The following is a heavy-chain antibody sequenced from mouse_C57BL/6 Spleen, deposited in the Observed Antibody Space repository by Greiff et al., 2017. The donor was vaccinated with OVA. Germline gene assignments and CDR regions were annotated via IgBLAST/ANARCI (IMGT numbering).Heavy chain of an antibody. V-gene: IGHV1-50*01. CDR2: IDPSASYT. J-gene: IGHJ4*01. CDR1: GYTFTSYW. CDR3: ARFPYEDYAMDY. Sequence: QVQLKQPGAELVKPGASVKLSCKASGYTFTSYWMQWVKQRPGQGLEWIGEIDPSASYTNYNQKFKGKATLTVDTSSSTAYMQLSSLTSEDSAVYYCARFPYEDYAMDYWGQGTSVTVSS. D-gene: IGHD1-1*01.